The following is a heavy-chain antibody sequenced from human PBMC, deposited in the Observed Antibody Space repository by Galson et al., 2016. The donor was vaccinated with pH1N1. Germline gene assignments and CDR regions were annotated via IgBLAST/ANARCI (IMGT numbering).Heavy chain of an antibody. Sequence: SVKVSCKASGYIFTKYYMYWVRQAPGLGLEWMGVIDPSGGTTSYAQKFKGRVTMTRDTSTSTVYMEVSSLRSEDTALYYCAPPVGHDYRALLTDYWGQGTLVTVSS. CDR3: APPVGHDYRALLTDY. V-gene: IGHV1-46*01. CDR1: GYIFTKYY. D-gene: IGHD4-11*01. CDR2: IDPSGGTT. J-gene: IGHJ4*02.